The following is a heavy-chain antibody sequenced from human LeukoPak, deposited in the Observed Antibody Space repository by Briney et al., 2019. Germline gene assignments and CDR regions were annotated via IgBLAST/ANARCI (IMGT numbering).Heavy chain of an antibody. CDR2: INAGGDYS. Sequence: GGSLRLSCAASGFTFSTYVMGWVRQAPGKGLEWVSAINAGGDYSDYADSVKGRFTNSRDNSKNTLYLQMNSLRVEDTAIYYCVRKAGNDYGARSVDHWGQGTLVTVSS. CDR3: VRKAGNDYGARSVDH. D-gene: IGHD4-17*01. J-gene: IGHJ4*02. CDR1: GFTFSTYV. V-gene: IGHV3-23*01.